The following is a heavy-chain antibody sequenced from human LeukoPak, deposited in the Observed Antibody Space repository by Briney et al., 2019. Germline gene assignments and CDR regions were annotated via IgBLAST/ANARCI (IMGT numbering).Heavy chain of an antibody. CDR3: ANDHVAGWGYYFDY. J-gene: IGHJ4*02. V-gene: IGHV3-23*01. Sequence: GGSLRLSCAASGFTFSSYAMSWVRQAPGKGLEWVSAISGSGGSTYYADSVKGRFTISRDNSKNTLYLQMNSLRAEDTAVYYCANDHVAGWGYYFDYWGQGTLVTVSS. D-gene: IGHD3-16*01. CDR1: GFTFSSYA. CDR2: ISGSGGST.